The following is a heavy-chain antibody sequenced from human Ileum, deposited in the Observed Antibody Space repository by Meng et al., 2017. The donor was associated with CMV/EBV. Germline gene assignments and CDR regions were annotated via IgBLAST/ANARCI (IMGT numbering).Heavy chain of an antibody. CDR3: ARRREGSSWGDFDY. V-gene: IGHV1-8*01. D-gene: IGHD6-6*01. CDR1: GYTFTSYD. Sequence: ASVKVSCKASGYTFTSYDINWVRQATGQGLEWMGWMNPNSGNTGYAQNFQGRVTMTRNTSISTVYMELSGLRSEDTAVYYCARRREGSSWGDFDYWGQGTLVTVSS. J-gene: IGHJ4*02. CDR2: MNPNSGNT.